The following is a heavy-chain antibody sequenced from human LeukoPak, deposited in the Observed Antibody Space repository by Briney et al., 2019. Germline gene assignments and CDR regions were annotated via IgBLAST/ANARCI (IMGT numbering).Heavy chain of an antibody. V-gene: IGHV4-59*01. D-gene: IGHD5-12*01. CDR2: IYDSGST. J-gene: IGHJ6*02. CDR3: ARGGSGYDSFYYYGMDV. CDR1: GGSISSYY. Sequence: SETLSLTCTVSGGSISSYYWSWIRQPPGKGLEWIGYIYDSGSTNYNPSLKSRVTISVDTSKNQFSLKLSSVAAADTAVYYCARGGSGYDSFYYYGMDVWGQGTTVTVSS.